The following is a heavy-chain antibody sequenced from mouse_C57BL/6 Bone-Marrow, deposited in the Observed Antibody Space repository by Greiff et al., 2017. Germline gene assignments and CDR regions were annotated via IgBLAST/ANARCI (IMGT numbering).Heavy chain of an antibody. Sequence: QVQLQQPGAELVKPGASVKMSCKASGYTFTSYWITWVKQRPGQGLEWIGDIYPGSGSTNYNEKFKSKATLTVDKSSSTAYMQLSSLTSEDSAVYYCASWGFYAMDYWGQGTSVTVSS. CDR3: ASWGFYAMDY. CDR1: GYTFTSYW. J-gene: IGHJ4*01. CDR2: IYPGSGST. V-gene: IGHV1-55*01.